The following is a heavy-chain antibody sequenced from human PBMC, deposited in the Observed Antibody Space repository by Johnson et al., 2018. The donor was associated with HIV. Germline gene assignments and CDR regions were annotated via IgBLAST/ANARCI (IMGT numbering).Heavy chain of an antibody. CDR2: INHDVTAI. V-gene: IGHV3-7*01. Sequence: VQLVESGGGVIRPGRSLRLSCAATGFTFTHFAMDWVRQAPGKGLEWVANINHDVTAIHYVDSVKGRFTVSRDNAKRSLFLQMNSLRVEDTAVYFCESLGDGHQKGAFEIWGHGTMVTVSS. D-gene: IGHD3-16*01. CDR3: ESLGDGHQKGAFEI. J-gene: IGHJ3*02. CDR1: GFTFTHFA.